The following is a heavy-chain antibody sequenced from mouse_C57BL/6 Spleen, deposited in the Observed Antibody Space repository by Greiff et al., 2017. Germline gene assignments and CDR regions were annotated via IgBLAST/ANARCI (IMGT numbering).Heavy chain of an antibody. Sequence: QVQLQQSGAELVRPGASVTLSCKASGYTFTDYEMHWVKQTPVHGLEWIGAIDPETGGTAYNQKFKGKAILTADKSSSTAYRELRSLTSKDSAVYYCTRGNGNYSCAYWGQGTLVTVSA. CDR1: GYTFTDYE. CDR2: IDPETGGT. CDR3: TRGNGNYSCAY. J-gene: IGHJ3*01. V-gene: IGHV1-15*01. D-gene: IGHD2-1*01.